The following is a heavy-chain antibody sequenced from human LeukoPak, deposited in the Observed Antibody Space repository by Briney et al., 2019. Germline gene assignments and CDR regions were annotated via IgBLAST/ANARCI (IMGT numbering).Heavy chain of an antibody. CDR2: ISAYNGNT. D-gene: IGHD5-18*01. J-gene: IGHJ4*02. CDR1: GYTFTSYG. Sequence: GASVKVSCKASGYTFTSYGISWVRQAPGQGLEWMGWISAYNGNTNYAQKFQGRVTMTRDTSISTAYMELSRLRSDDTAVYYCARDMVGYSYAFFDYWGQGTLVTVSS. V-gene: IGHV1-18*01. CDR3: ARDMVGYSYAFFDY.